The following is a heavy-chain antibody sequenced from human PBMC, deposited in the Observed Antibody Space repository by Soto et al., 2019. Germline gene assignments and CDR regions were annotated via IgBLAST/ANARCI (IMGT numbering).Heavy chain of an antibody. CDR3: ARRTVEGVYDVFDI. J-gene: IGHJ3*02. CDR1: GFTFSSYW. Sequence: GGSLRLSCAASGFTFSSYWMTWVRQAPGKGLEWVANIKQDGSEKYYVDSVKGRFTISRDNAKNSLYLQMNSLRGEETAVYYCARRTVEGVYDVFDIWGQGTMVTVSS. D-gene: IGHD3-10*01. V-gene: IGHV3-7*01. CDR2: IKQDGSEK.